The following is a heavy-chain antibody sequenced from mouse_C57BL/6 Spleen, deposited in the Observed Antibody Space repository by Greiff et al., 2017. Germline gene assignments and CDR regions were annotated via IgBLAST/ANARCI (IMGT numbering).Heavy chain of an antibody. Sequence: QVQLQQPGAELVMPGASVKLSCKASGYTFTSYWMHWVKQRPGQGLEWIGEIDPSDSYTNYNQKFKGKSTLTVDKSTSTAYMQLSSLTSEDSAVYYCARRKNWEYFDVWCTGTTVTVSS. V-gene: IGHV1-69*01. J-gene: IGHJ1*03. D-gene: IGHD4-1*01. CDR3: ARRKNWEYFDV. CDR2: IDPSDSYT. CDR1: GYTFTSYW.